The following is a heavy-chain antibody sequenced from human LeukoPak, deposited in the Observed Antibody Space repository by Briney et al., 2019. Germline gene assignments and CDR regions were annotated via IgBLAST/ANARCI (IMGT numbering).Heavy chain of an antibody. CDR1: GFTFSSYA. CDR3: AKDLMTGSSTSIYYYYGMDV. J-gene: IGHJ6*02. V-gene: IGHV3-23*01. Sequence: GGSLRLSCAASGFTFSSYAMSWVRLAPGKGLEWVSAISGSGGSTYYADSVKGRFTISRDNSKNTLYLQMNSLRAEDTAVYYCAKDLMTGSSTSIYYYYGMDVWGQGTTVTVSS. D-gene: IGHD2-2*01. CDR2: ISGSGGST.